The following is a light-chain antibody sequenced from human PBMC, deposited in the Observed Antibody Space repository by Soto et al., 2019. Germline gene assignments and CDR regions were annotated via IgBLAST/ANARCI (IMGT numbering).Light chain of an antibody. J-gene: IGKJ1*01. CDR2: AAS. CDR3: QQSYSTPWT. Sequence: DIQMTQSPSSVSASVGDRVTITCRASQSIVTYLNWYQQKPGEAPKLLIYAASSLQSGVPSRFSGSGSGTDFTLTISSLQPEDFATYHCQQSYSTPWTFGQGTKVDIK. V-gene: IGKV1-39*01. CDR1: QSIVTY.